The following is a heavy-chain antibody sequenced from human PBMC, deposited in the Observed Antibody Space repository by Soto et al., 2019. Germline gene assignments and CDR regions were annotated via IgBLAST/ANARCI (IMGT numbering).Heavy chain of an antibody. V-gene: IGHV4-59*01. J-gene: IGHJ4*02. Sequence: PSETLSLTCTVSGGSISSYYWSWIRQPPGKGLEWIGYIYYSGSTNYNPSLKSRVTITVDTSKNQFSLKLSSVTAADTAVYYCARGVGLELRAFDYWGQGTLVTVSS. CDR2: IYYSGST. CDR1: GGSISSYY. D-gene: IGHD1-7*01. CDR3: ARGVGLELRAFDY.